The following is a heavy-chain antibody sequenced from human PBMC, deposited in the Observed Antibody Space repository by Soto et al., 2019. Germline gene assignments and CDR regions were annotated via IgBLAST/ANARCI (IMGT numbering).Heavy chain of an antibody. J-gene: IGHJ5*02. Sequence: EVPLVESGGGLIQPGGSLRLSCAASGFIVSGDYMSWVRQAPGKGLEWVSVIYPGGSTYYADSVKGRFTFSRDNSKNTLYLQMNSLRVEDTAVYYCARAYGGNPALFDPWGQGTLVTVSS. CDR1: GFIVSGDY. CDR3: ARAYGGNPALFDP. CDR2: IYPGGST. D-gene: IGHD4-17*01. V-gene: IGHV3-53*01.